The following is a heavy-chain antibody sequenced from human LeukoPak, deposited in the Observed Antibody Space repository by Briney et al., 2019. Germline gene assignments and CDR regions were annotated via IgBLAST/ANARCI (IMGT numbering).Heavy chain of an antibody. CDR3: ARGGVVTAISYYHYGMDV. D-gene: IGHD2-21*02. V-gene: IGHV1-46*01. Sequence: ASVKVSCKASGYIFTSYYMHWVRQAPGQGLEWMGIINPSGGSISYAQKFQGRVTMPRDTSTSTVYMEMSGLRSEDTAMYYCARGGVVTAISYYHYGMDVWGQGTTVTVSS. J-gene: IGHJ6*02. CDR1: GYIFTSYY. CDR2: INPSGGSI.